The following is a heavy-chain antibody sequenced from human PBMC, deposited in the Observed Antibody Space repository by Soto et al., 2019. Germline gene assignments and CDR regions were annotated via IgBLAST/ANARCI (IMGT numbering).Heavy chain of an antibody. J-gene: IGHJ5*02. V-gene: IGHV4-30-4*01. Sequence: SETLSLTCTVSGGSISSGDYYWSWIRQPPGKGLEWIGYIYYSGSTYYNPSLKSRVTISVDTSKNQFSLKLSSVTAADTAVYYCARVSIMVRGVGNWFDPWGLGTLVTVSS. D-gene: IGHD3-10*01. CDR1: GGSISSGDYY. CDR3: ARVSIMVRGVGNWFDP. CDR2: IYYSGST.